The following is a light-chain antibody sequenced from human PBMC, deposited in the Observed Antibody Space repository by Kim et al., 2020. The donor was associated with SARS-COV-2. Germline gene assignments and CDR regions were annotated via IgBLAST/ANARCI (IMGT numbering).Light chain of an antibody. J-gene: IGLJ2*01. CDR3: NCRDNG. V-gene: IGLV3-19*01. CDR2: GRS. Sequence: SSELTQDPAVSVALGQTVRITCQGDSLRGFYASWYQQKSRQAPVLVFYGRSNRPSGIPDRFSGSSSGDTASLTITGAQAEDEADYYCNCRDNGFGGGTK. CDR1: SLRGFY.